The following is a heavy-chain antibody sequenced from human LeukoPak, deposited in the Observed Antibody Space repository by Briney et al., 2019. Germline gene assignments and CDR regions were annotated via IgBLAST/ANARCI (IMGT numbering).Heavy chain of an antibody. CDR2: IYPGDSDT. J-gene: IGHJ6*03. CDR1: GYSFTSYW. D-gene: IGHD3-10*01. CDR3: ARTHYGSGSSDDYYYYYYMDV. Sequence: GESLKISCKGSGYSFTSYWIGWVRQMPGKGLEWMGIIYPGDSDTRYSPSFQGQVTISADKSISTAYLQWSSLKASDTAMYYCARTHYGSGSSDDYYYYYYMDVWGKGTTVTVSS. V-gene: IGHV5-51*01.